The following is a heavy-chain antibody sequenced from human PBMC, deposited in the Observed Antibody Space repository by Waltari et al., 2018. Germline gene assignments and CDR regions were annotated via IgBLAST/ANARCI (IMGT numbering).Heavy chain of an antibody. V-gene: IGHV1-2*06. Sequence: QVQLVQSGAEVKKPGASVKVSCKASGYTLPSYYMHWVRQAPGQGLEWKGRINPNSGDTNYARKSQDRVTMARDTSVNTAYMVVGRLTSDDTACYYCVKQQVRASPIFDYWGLGTLVTVSS. CDR1: GYTLPSYY. J-gene: IGHJ4*02. CDR3: VKQQVRASPIFDY. D-gene: IGHD6-13*01. CDR2: INPNSGDT.